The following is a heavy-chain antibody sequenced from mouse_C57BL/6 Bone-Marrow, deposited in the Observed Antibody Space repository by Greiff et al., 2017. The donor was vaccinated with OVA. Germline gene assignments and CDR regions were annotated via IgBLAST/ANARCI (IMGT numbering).Heavy chain of an antibody. CDR3: ARSGGSAWFAY. J-gene: IGHJ3*01. D-gene: IGHD3-1*01. CDR2: INPNNGGT. CDR1: GYTFTDYN. Sequence: EVKLQESGPELVKPGASVKIPCKASGYTFTDYNMDWVKQSHGKSLEWIGDINPNNGGTIYNQKFKGKATLTVDKSSSTAYMELRSLTSEDTAVYYCARSGGSAWFAYWGQGTLVTVSA. V-gene: IGHV1-18*01.